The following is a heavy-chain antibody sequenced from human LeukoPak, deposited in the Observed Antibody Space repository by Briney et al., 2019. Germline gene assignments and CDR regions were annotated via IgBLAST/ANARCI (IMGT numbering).Heavy chain of an antibody. V-gene: IGHV3-64*05. J-gene: IGHJ4*02. CDR1: GFNFSSYA. Sequence: GGSLRLSCSASGFNFSSYAMQWVSQAPGKGLEYFSAISSNGAAAYYVDSVKGKFTISRDNSKTTLYVQMSSLRAEDTALSYCVKGGSEGGDHWGQGTLVTVSS. D-gene: IGHD1-26*01. CDR2: ISSNGAAA. CDR3: VKGGSEGGDH.